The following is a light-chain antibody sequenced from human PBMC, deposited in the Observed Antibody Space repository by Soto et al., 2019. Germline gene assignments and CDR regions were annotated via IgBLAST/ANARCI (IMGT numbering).Light chain of an antibody. CDR3: SSYAGSSNV. CDR1: SSDVGGYNY. J-gene: IGLJ1*01. Sequence: QSVLTQHPSASGSPGQSVAISCTGTSSDVGGYNYVSWYQQHPVKAPKLMIYEVNKRPSGVPDRFSGSKSGNTASLTVSGLQAEDEADYYCSSYAGSSNVFGTGTKVTVL. CDR2: EVN. V-gene: IGLV2-8*01.